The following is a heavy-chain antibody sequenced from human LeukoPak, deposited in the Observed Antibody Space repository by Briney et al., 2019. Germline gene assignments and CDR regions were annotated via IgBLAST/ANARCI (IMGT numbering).Heavy chain of an antibody. V-gene: IGHV3-30*18. CDR1: GFTFSSYG. J-gene: IGHJ3*01. Sequence: GRSLRLSCAASGFTFSSYGMHWVRQAPGKGLEWVAVISYDGSNKYYADSVKGRFTISRDNAKSSLYLQMNSLRPEDMALYYCAKDIGIYYAFDLWGQGTMVTVSS. CDR2: ISYDGSNK. CDR3: AKDIGIYYAFDL. D-gene: IGHD1-26*01.